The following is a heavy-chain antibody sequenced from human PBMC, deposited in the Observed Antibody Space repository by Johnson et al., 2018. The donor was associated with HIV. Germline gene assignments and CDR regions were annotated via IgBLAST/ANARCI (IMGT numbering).Heavy chain of an antibody. V-gene: IGHV3-30*18. D-gene: IGHD3-3*01. J-gene: IGHJ3*02. CDR3: AKCTEWFLVHDAFDI. CDR1: GFTFSSYG. CDR2: ISYDGSNK. Sequence: QVQLVESGGGVVQPGRSLRLSCAASGFTFSSYGMHWVRQAPGQGLEWVAVISYDGSNKSSADSVKGRFTISRDNSKNTLSLQMNSLRAEDTAVYYCAKCTEWFLVHDAFDIWGQGTMVTVSS.